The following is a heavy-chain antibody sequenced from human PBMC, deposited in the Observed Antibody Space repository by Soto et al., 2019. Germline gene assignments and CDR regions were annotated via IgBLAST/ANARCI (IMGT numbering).Heavy chain of an antibody. D-gene: IGHD6-13*01. Sequence: EVQLLESGGGLVQPGGSLRLSCAASGFTFNSYTMSWVRQAPGRGLEWVSSISGSGGTTDYADSVKGRFTISRDNSKNTLYLEMNNPRAEDTAVYYCERFGIATPGGLDYWGQGTLVTVSS. J-gene: IGHJ4*02. CDR3: ERFGIATPGGLDY. V-gene: IGHV3-23*01. CDR2: ISGSGGTT. CDR1: GFTFNSYT.